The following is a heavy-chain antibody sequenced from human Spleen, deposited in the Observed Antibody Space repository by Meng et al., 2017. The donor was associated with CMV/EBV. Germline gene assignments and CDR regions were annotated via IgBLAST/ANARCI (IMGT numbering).Heavy chain of an antibody. J-gene: IGHJ4*02. CDR1: GFTFSSYS. D-gene: IGHD3-16*01. CDR2: IRHDGSSK. CDR3: VKDRSPSAIGYYFDY. Sequence: GESLKISCAASGFTFSSYSMNWVRQAPGKGLQWVAFIRHDGSSKYYADSVKGRFTVSRDNSKNTLYLQMNSLGTEDTALYYCVKDRSPSAIGYYFDYWGQGTLVTVSS. V-gene: IGHV3-30*02.